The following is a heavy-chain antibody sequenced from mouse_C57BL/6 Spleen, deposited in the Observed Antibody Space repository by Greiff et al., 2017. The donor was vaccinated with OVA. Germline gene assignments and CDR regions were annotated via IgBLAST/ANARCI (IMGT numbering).Heavy chain of an antibody. D-gene: IGHD4-1*01. Sequence: EVQVVESGGDLVKPGGSLKLSCAASGFTFSSYGMSWVRQTPDKRLEWVATISSGGSYTYYPDSVKGRFTISRDNAKNTLYLQMSSLKSEDTAMYYCARHRGLGDFDYWGQGTTLTVSS. CDR2: ISSGGSYT. CDR3: ARHRGLGDFDY. CDR1: GFTFSSYG. J-gene: IGHJ2*01. V-gene: IGHV5-6*01.